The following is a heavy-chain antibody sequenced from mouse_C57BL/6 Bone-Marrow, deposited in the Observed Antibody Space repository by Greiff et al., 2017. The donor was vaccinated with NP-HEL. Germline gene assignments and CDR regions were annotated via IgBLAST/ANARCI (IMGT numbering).Heavy chain of an antibody. J-gene: IGHJ4*01. CDR2: IDPENGDT. V-gene: IGHV14-4*01. D-gene: IGHD1-1*01. CDR3: TRGGLGSLLRYHYYAMDD. Sequence: EVQVVESGAELVRPGASVKLSCTASGFNIKDDYMHWVKQRPEQGLEWIGWIDPENGDTEYASKFQGKATITADTSSNTAYLQLSSLTSEDTAVYYCTRGGLGSLLRYHYYAMDDWGQGTSVTVSS. CDR1: GFNIKDDY.